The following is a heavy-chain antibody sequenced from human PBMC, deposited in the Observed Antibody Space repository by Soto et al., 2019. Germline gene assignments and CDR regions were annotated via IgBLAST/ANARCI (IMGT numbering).Heavy chain of an antibody. CDR1: GGSISSSSYD. CDR2: IYYSGST. D-gene: IGHD2-15*01. Sequence: QLQLQESGPGLVKPSETLSLTCTVSGGSISSSSYDWGWIRQPPGKGLEWIGSIYYSGSTYYNPSLKSRVTISVDTSKNQFSLKLSSVTAADTAVYYCARLGYCSGGSCYWWFDPWGQGTLVTVSS. V-gene: IGHV4-39*01. J-gene: IGHJ5*02. CDR3: ARLGYCSGGSCYWWFDP.